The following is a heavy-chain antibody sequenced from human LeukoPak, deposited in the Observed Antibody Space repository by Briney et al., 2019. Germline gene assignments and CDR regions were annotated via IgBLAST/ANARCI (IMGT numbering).Heavy chain of an antibody. CDR2: IYYSGSTS. D-gene: IGHD3-22*01. CDR3: ARLYYDSRGYYWFDR. V-gene: IGHV4-31*03. Sequence: SETLSLTCTVSGGSISSGGYYWSWVRQHPGKGLEWLGYIYYSGSTSYYNPSLKSRVTISVDTSKNQFSLRLSSVTAADTAVYYCARLYYDSRGYYWFDRWGQGTLVTVSS. J-gene: IGHJ5*02. CDR1: GGSISSGGYY.